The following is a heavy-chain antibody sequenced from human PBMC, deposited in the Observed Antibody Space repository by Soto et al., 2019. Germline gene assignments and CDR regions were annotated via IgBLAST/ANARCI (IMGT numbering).Heavy chain of an antibody. J-gene: IGHJ4*02. D-gene: IGHD3-22*01. Sequence: VKVSCKASGYTFTSYAMHWVRQAPGQRLEWMGWINAGSGNTKYSQKFQGRVTMTRDTSTSTVYMELSSLRSEDTAVYYCARGLIYDSSGYYFDYWGQGTLVTVSS. V-gene: IGHV1-3*01. CDR2: INAGSGNT. CDR1: GYTFTSYA. CDR3: ARGLIYDSSGYYFDY.